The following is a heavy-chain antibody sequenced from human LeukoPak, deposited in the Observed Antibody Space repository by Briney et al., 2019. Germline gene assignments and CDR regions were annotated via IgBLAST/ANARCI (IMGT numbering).Heavy chain of an antibody. V-gene: IGHV4-59*01. J-gene: IGHJ4*02. CDR2: IYYSGST. CDR3: ARGSGSGYYWEGELPTPYYFDY. CDR1: GGPISSYY. D-gene: IGHD3-3*01. Sequence: SETLSLTCTVSGGPISSYYWSWIRQPPGKGLEWIGYIYYSGSTNYNPSLKSRVTISVDTSKNQFSLKLSSVTAADTAVYYCARGSGSGYYWEGELPTPYYFDYWGQGTLVTVSS.